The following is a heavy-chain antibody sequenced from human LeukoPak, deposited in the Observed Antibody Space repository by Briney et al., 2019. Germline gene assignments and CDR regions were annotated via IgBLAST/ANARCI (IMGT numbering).Heavy chain of an antibody. CDR1: GGSFSGYY. J-gene: IGHJ4*02. V-gene: IGHV4-34*01. CDR2: INHSGST. CDR3: ARHRLYCSTTSCYKGDLDY. Sequence: SETLSLTCAVYGGSFSGYYWSWIRQPPGKRLEWIGEINHSGSTNYNPSLKSRVTISVDTPKNQFSLRLSSVTAADTAVYYCARHRLYCSTTSCYKGDLDYWGQGTLVTVSS. D-gene: IGHD2-2*02.